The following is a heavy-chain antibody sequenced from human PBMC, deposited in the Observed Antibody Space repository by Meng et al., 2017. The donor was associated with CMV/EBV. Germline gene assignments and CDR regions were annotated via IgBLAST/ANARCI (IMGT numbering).Heavy chain of an antibody. D-gene: IGHD6-13*01. CDR2: ISSSSSYI. CDR1: GFTFSRYW. J-gene: IGHJ4*02. Sequence: GGSLRLSCAGLGFTFSRYWMHWVRQAPGKGLEWVSSISSSSSYIYYADSVKGRFTISRDNAKNSLYLQMNSLRAEDTAVYYCARDRGYSSSWYGRYFDYWAREPWSPSPQ. V-gene: IGHV3-21*01. CDR3: ARDRGYSSSWYGRYFDY.